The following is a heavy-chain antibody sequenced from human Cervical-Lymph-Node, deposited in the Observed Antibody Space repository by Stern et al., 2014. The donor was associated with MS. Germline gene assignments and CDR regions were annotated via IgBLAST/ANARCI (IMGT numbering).Heavy chain of an antibody. CDR1: GFTFTSSA. V-gene: IGHV1-58*01. Sequence: QMQLVQSGPEVKKPGTSVKVSCKASGFTFTSSAVQWVRQARGQRLEWIGWIVVGSGNTNYVQKFQERVTITRDMSTSTAYMELSSLRSEDTAVYYCAAEPMYYSDSVGAFDIWGQGTMVTVSS. CDR2: IVVGSGNT. CDR3: AAEPMYYSDSVGAFDI. D-gene: IGHD3-22*01. J-gene: IGHJ3*02.